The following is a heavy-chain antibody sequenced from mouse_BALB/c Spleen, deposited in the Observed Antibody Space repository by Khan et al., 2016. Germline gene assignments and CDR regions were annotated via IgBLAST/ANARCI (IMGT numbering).Heavy chain of an antibody. D-gene: IGHD2-2*01. CDR2: IYPGAGDT. J-gene: IGHJ3*01. CDR3: AREGYGYDTFAD. Sequence: QVQLQQSGAELVRPGSSVKISCKASGYAFSSYWMNWVKQRPGQGLEWIGQIYPGAGDTNYNGKFKGKATLTADKSSSTAYMQLSSRTSEDSAVYFCAREGYGYDTFADWGQGTLVTVSA. V-gene: IGHV1-80*01. CDR1: GYAFSSYW.